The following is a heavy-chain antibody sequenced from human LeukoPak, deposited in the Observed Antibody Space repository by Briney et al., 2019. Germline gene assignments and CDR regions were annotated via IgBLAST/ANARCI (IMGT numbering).Heavy chain of an antibody. Sequence: ASVKVSCKASGYTFITYGITWVRKAPGQGLEWMGWITPYNGYTNYAQNLQDRVTMTTDTSTSTAYMELRSLRSDDTAVYFCARVAGVSSNYFDSWGQGTLVTVSS. CDR3: ARVAGVSSNYFDS. V-gene: IGHV1-18*01. CDR1: GYTFITYG. J-gene: IGHJ4*02. D-gene: IGHD1-26*01. CDR2: ITPYNGYT.